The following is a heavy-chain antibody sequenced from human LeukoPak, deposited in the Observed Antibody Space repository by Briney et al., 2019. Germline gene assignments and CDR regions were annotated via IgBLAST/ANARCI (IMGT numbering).Heavy chain of an antibody. CDR3: ARDLGGRYGDYSAFDI. J-gene: IGHJ3*02. CDR2: ISSSSSYI. CDR1: GFASSSYS. D-gene: IGHD4-17*01. Sequence: GGSLRLSCAASGFASSSYSMNWVRQAPGKGLEWVSSISSSSSYIYYADSVKGRFTISRDNAKNSLYLQMNSLRAEDTAVYYCARDLGGRYGDYSAFDIWGQGTMVTVSS. V-gene: IGHV3-21*01.